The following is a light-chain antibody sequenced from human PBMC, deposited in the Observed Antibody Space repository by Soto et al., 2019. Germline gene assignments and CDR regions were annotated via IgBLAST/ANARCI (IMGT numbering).Light chain of an antibody. V-gene: IGKV1-39*01. CDR1: QSISSY. J-gene: IGKJ1*01. CDR2: AAS. Sequence: DIQMTQSPSSLSASVGDRVTITCRASQSISSYLNWYQQKPAKAPKLLIYAASSLQSGVSSRFSGSGSGTDFTLTISSLQPEDFATYYCQPSYSTPRTFGQGTKVEIK. CDR3: QPSYSTPRT.